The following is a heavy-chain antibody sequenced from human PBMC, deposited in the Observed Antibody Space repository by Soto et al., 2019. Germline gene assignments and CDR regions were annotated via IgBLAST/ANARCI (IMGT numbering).Heavy chain of an antibody. CDR3: AGFPYGSGSYPLDY. J-gene: IGHJ4*02. V-gene: IGHV1-18*01. D-gene: IGHD3-10*01. CDR2: ISAYNGNT. CDR1: GYTFTSYG. Sequence: GASVKVSCKASGYTFTSYGISWVRQAPGQGLEWMGWISAYNGNTNYAQKLQGRVTMTTDTSTSTAYMELRSLRSDDTAVYYRAGFPYGSGSYPLDYWGQGTLVTVSS.